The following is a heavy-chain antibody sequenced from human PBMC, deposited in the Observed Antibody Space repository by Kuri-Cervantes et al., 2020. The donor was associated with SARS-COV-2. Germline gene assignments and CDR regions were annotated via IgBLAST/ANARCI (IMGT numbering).Heavy chain of an antibody. J-gene: IGHJ4*02. D-gene: IGHD6-19*01. CDR3: ARDPGQRYNSGWHPDFDY. CDR2: IIPILGIA. V-gene: IGHV1-69*10. CDR1: GGTFSSYA. Sequence: SVKVSCKASGGTFSSYAISWVRQAPGQGLEWMGGIIPILGIANYAQKFQGRVTITADKSTSTAYMELSSLRSEDTAVYYCARDPGQRYNSGWHPDFDYWGQGTLVTVSS.